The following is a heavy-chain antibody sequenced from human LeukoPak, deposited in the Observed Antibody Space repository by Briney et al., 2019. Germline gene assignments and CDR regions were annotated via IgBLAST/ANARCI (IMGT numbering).Heavy chain of an antibody. CDR1: GFTFSSYS. CDR3: ARDPVDTAMGDY. Sequence: PGGSLRLSCAASGFTFSSYSMNWVRQAPGKGLEWVSSISSSSSYIYYADSVKGRFTISRDNAKNSLYLQMNSLRAEDTAVYYCARDPVDTAMGDYWGQGTLVTVSS. V-gene: IGHV3-21*01. D-gene: IGHD5-18*01. CDR2: ISSSSSYI. J-gene: IGHJ4*02.